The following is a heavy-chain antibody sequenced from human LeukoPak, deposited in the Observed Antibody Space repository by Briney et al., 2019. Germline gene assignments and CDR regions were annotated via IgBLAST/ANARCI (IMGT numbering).Heavy chain of an antibody. CDR2: IYHSGST. CDR1: GYSISSGYY. Sequence: PSETLSLTCTVSGYSISSGYYWGWIRQPPGKGLEWIGSIYHSGSTYYNPSLKSRVTISVDTSKNQFPLKLSSVTAADTAVYYCARLRITMVRGVFYFDYWGQGTLVTVSS. CDR3: ARLRITMVRGVFYFDY. J-gene: IGHJ4*02. D-gene: IGHD3-10*01. V-gene: IGHV4-38-2*02.